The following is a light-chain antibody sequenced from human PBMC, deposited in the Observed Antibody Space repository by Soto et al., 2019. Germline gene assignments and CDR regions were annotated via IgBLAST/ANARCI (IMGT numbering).Light chain of an antibody. J-gene: IGKJ2*01. CDR2: WAS. V-gene: IGKV4-1*01. CDR1: QSVLHSSNSKHY. Sequence: DIVMTQSPDSLAVSLGERATINCKSSQSVLHSSNSKHYLAWYQQKAGQPPKLLIYWASTRESGVPGRFSGSGSGTDFTLTISSLQAEDVAVYYCQKYSSTPYTFGQGTKLEIK. CDR3: QKYSSTPYT.